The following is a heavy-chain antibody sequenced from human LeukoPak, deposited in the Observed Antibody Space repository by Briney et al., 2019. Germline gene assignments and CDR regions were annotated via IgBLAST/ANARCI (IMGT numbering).Heavy chain of an antibody. CDR1: GVSIGSSGHY. Sequence: SETLSLTCTVSGVSIGSSGHYWGWIRQPPGKGLEWIASIYYDGSDFYNPSLRSRATISVDTSKNQFSLKVTSVTAADTAVYYCARQSFYDFWTFDSWGQGTLVTVSS. V-gene: IGHV4-39*01. D-gene: IGHD3-3*01. J-gene: IGHJ4*02. CDR2: IYYDGSD. CDR3: ARQSFYDFWTFDS.